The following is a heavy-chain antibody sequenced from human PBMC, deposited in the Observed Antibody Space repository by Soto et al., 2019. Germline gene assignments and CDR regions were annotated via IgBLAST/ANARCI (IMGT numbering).Heavy chain of an antibody. CDR2: ISGGGNDA. Sequence: EAQLLESGGGLVQPGGSLVLSFAASGFTFSSYAMSWVLQAPGKGLEWVSSISGGGNDAFYAVSVKGRFTISRDNSRNTLYLQMSSLRADDTAIYYCARSLFLASTDTEPFDNWGQGALVTVSS. CDR1: GFTFSSYA. CDR3: ARSLFLASTDTEPFDN. J-gene: IGHJ4*02. V-gene: IGHV3-23*01. D-gene: IGHD3-3*02.